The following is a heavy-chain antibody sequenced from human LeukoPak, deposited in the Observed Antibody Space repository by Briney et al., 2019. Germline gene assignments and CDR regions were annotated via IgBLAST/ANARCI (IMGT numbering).Heavy chain of an antibody. CDR3: TTVFARLYSSSWYYYYYMDV. J-gene: IGHJ6*03. CDR2: IKSKTEGGTT. CDR1: GFTFSDHY. Sequence: PGGSLRLSCAASGFTFSDHYMDWVRQAPGKGLEWVGRIKSKTEGGTTDYAAPVKGRFTISRDDSKNTLYLQMNSLKTEDTAVYYCTTVFARLYSSSWYYYYYMDVWGKGTTVTVSS. D-gene: IGHD6-13*01. V-gene: IGHV3-15*01.